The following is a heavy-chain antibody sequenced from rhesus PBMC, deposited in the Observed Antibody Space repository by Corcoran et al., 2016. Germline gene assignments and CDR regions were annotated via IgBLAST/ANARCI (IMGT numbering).Heavy chain of an antibody. CDR2: INGNSGSN. Sequence: QVQLQESGPGLVKPSETLSLTCAVSGASISSYWWTCIRQPPGKGMEWIGEINGNSGSNNYNPSLKSRVTSSKDASKNQFSLKLSSVTAADTAVYYCARGAQGLDVWGRGVLVTVSS. V-gene: IGHV4-80*01. CDR1: GASISSYW. CDR3: ARGAQGLDV. J-gene: IGHJ5-2*02.